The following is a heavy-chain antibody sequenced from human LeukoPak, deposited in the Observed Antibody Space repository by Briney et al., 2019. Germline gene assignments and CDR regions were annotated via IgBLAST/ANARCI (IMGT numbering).Heavy chain of an antibody. CDR3: AKDPRGLRTGDY. D-gene: IGHD5-18*01. CDR1: GFTFSSYG. CDR2: IRYDGSSK. J-gene: IGHJ4*02. Sequence: GGSLRLSCAASGFTFSSYGMHWVRQAPGKGLEWVAFIRYDGSSKYYADSVKGRFTISRDNSKNTLYLQMNSLRAEDTAVYYCAKDPRGLRTGDYWGQGTLVTVSS. V-gene: IGHV3-30*02.